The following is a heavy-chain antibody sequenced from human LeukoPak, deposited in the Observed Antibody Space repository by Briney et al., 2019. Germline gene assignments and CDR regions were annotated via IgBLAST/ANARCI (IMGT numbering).Heavy chain of an antibody. CDR3: ARGRYEFSAGMDV. V-gene: IGHV3-53*01. J-gene: IGHJ6*02. Sequence: PGGSLRLSCAASGFTVSTNYMTCVRQPPGKGLEWVSVIYSGGSTNYADSVRGRFSISRDNSKNTLYLQMNSLSAEDTAVYYCARGRYEFSAGMDVWGQGTTVTVSS. CDR1: GFTVSTNY. CDR2: IYSGGST. D-gene: IGHD5-12*01.